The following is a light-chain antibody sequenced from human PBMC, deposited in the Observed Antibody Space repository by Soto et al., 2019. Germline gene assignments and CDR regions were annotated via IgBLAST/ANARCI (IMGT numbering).Light chain of an antibody. CDR2: GAS. CDR3: QQYTNWPLI. Sequence: EIVLMQSPGTLSLSPGERATLSCRASQTLRRTYIAWYQQKPGQAPRVLIYGASKRATGIPDRFSGSGSGTEFTLTISSLQSADFALYYCQQYTNWPLIFGQGTRLEIK. CDR1: QTLRRT. V-gene: IGKV3D-15*01. J-gene: IGKJ5*01.